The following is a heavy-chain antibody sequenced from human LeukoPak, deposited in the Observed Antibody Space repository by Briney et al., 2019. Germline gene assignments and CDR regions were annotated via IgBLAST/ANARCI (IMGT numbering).Heavy chain of an antibody. J-gene: IGHJ6*02. Sequence: SETLSLTRTVSGGSISSYYWSWIRQPPGKGLEWIGYIYYSGSTNYNPSLKSRVTISVDTSKNQFSLKLSSVTAADTAVYYCAGASCSGIDLCYYYGMDVWGQGTTVTVSS. CDR1: GGSISSYY. V-gene: IGHV4-59*01. CDR3: AGASCSGIDLCYYYGMDV. CDR2: IYYSGST. D-gene: IGHD2-2*01.